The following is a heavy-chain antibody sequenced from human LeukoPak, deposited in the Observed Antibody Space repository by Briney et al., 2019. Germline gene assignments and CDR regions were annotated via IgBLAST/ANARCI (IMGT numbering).Heavy chain of an antibody. CDR1: GGTFSSYA. V-gene: IGHV1-69*06. J-gene: IGHJ4*02. CDR3: ARTYDSSGYDVDY. CDR2: IIPIFGTA. D-gene: IGHD3-22*01. Sequence: ASVKVSCKASGGTFSSYAISWVRQAPGQGLEWMGGIIPIFGTANYAQKFQGRVTITADKSTSTAYMELSSLRSDDTAVYYCARTYDSSGYDVDYWGQGTLVTVSS.